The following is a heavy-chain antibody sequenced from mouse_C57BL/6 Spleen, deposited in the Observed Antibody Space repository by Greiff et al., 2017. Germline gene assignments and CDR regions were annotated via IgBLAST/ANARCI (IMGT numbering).Heavy chain of an antibody. CDR3: ARTAYFDY. CDR2: ISSGGSYT. Sequence: EVMLVESGGDLVKPGGSLKLSCAASGFTFSSYGMSWVRQTPDKRLEWVATISSGGSYTYYPDSVKGRVTISRDNAKNTLYLQMSSLKSEDTAMYYCARTAYFDYWGQGTTLTVSS. J-gene: IGHJ2*01. V-gene: IGHV5-6*01. CDR1: GFTFSSYG.